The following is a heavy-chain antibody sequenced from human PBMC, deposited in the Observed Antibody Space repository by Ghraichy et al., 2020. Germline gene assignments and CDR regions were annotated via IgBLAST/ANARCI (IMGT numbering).Heavy chain of an antibody. CDR2: IYTGGST. D-gene: IGHD3-10*01. J-gene: IGHJ4*02. Sequence: ETLSLTCAASGFTVSSNYMSWVRQAPGKGLEWVSVIYTGGSTFYADSVKGRFTISRDNSKNTLYLQMISLRAEDTAVYYCARLRSGYFDYWGQGTLVTVSS. CDR1: GFTVSSNY. V-gene: IGHV3-66*04. CDR3: ARLRSGYFDY.